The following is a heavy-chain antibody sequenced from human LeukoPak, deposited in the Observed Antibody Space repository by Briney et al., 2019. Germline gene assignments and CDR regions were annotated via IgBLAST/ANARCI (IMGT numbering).Heavy chain of an antibody. CDR3: AKDSFGLRRQWPSGMDV. CDR2: ISGDGGST. D-gene: IGHD6-19*01. Sequence: GGSLRHSCAASGFTFDDYAMHWVRQAPGKGLEWVSLISGDGGSTYYADSVKGRFTISRDNSKNSLYLQMNSLRTEDTALYYCAKDSFGLRRQWPSGMDVWGQGTTVTVSS. V-gene: IGHV3-43*02. J-gene: IGHJ6*02. CDR1: GFTFDDYA.